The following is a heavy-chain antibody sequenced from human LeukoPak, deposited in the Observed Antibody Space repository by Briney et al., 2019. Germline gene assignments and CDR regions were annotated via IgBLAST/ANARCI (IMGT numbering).Heavy chain of an antibody. CDR1: GFTFSSYA. Sequence: GGSLRLSCAASGFTFSSYAMSWVRQAPGKGLEWVSAISGSGGSTYYADSVKGRFTISRDNSKNTLYLQMSSLRAEDTAVYYCAKDRRPTMVVVLDYWGQGTLVTVSS. CDR3: AKDRRPTMVVVLDY. D-gene: IGHD4/OR15-4a*01. J-gene: IGHJ4*02. V-gene: IGHV3-23*01. CDR2: ISGSGGST.